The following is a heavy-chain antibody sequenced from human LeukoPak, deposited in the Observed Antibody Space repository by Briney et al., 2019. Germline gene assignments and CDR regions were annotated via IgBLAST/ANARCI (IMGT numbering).Heavy chain of an antibody. J-gene: IGHJ4*02. CDR2: IYSGGST. Sequence: GGSLRLSCAASGFTVSSNYMSWVRQAPGKGLEWVSVIYSGGSTYYADSVKGRFTISRDNAKNSLYLQMNSLRAEDTAVYYCARAFCSGGSCYSFDYWGQGTLVTVSS. CDR1: GFTVSSNY. D-gene: IGHD2-15*01. V-gene: IGHV3-53*01. CDR3: ARAFCSGGSCYSFDY.